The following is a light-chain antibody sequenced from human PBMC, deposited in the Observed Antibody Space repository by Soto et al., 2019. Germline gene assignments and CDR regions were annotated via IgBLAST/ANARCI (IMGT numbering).Light chain of an antibody. J-gene: IGKJ4*01. V-gene: IGKV1-39*01. CDR1: QSISSY. CDR2: AAS. CDR3: QQSYSTPGLT. Sequence: DIQMTPSPSSLSASVGDRVTITCRASQSISSYLNWYQQKPGKAPKLLIYAASSLQSGVPSRFSGSGSGTDFTLTISSLQPEDFATYYCQQSYSTPGLTFGGGTKVEIK.